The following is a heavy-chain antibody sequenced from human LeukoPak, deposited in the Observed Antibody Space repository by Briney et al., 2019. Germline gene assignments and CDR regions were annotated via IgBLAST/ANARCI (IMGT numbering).Heavy chain of an antibody. J-gene: IGHJ4*02. D-gene: IGHD4-23*01. V-gene: IGHV4-59*08. CDR3: ARQAGGTSGPFDY. CDR2: IYHSEST. CDR1: GGSISSFY. Sequence: PSETLSLTCTVSGGSISSFYCSWIRQPPGKGLEWIGYIYHSESTNYNPSLKSRVTISVDTSKNQFSLMLSSVTAADTAVYYCARQAGGTSGPFDYWGQGTLVTVSS.